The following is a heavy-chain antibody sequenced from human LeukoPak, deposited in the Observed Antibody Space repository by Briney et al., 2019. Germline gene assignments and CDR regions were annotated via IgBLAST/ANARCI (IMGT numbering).Heavy chain of an antibody. D-gene: IGHD5-18*01. V-gene: IGHV3-7*01. J-gene: IGHJ4*02. CDR2: IKLDGSEN. CDR3: VRDAEGRRYSPQDY. Sequence: GGSLRLSCAASGFTFSSYWMSWVRQAPGKGLQWVANIKLDGSENYYVDSVRGRFTISRDNAKNSVFLQMSSLRVDDTAVYYCVRDAEGRRYSPQDYWGQGTLVTVSS. CDR1: GFTFSSYW.